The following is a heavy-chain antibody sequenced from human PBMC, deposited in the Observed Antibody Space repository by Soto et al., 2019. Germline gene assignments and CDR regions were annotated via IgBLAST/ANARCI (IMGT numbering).Heavy chain of an antibody. CDR1: GGSISSSSYY. CDR3: ARLGIAVAGSDFDY. Sequence: SETLSLTCTVSGGSISSSSYYWGWIRQPPGKGLEWIGSIYYSGSTYYNPSLKSRVTISVDTSKNQFSLKLSSVTAADTAVYYCARLGIAVAGSDFDYWGQGTLVTVSS. V-gene: IGHV4-39*01. D-gene: IGHD6-19*01. CDR2: IYYSGST. J-gene: IGHJ4*02.